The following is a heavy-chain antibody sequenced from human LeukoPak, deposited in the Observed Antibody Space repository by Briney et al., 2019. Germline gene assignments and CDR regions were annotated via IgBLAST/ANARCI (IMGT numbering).Heavy chain of an antibody. CDR1: GYTFTGYY. V-gene: IGHV1-2*02. CDR2: INPNSGGT. J-gene: IGHJ4*02. CDR3: ASGYCSSTSCPYFDY. D-gene: IGHD2-2*03. Sequence: ASVKVSCKASGYTFTGYYMHWVRQAPGQGLEWMGWINPNSGGTNYAQKFQGRVTITRDTSISTAYMELSRLRSDDTAVYYCASGYCSSTSCPYFDYWGQGTLVTVSS.